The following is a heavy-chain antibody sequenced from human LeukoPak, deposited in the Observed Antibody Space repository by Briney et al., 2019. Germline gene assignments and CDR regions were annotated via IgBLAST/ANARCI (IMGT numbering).Heavy chain of an antibody. D-gene: IGHD2-2*01. V-gene: IGHV3-30*02. CDR1: GFTFSSYG. Sequence: GGSLRLSCAASGFTFSSYGMHWVRQAPGKGLEWVAFIRYDGSNKYYADSVKGRFTISRDNSKNTLYLQMNSLRAEDTAVYYCAIDGEGYCSSTSCYDYYYYYMDVWGKGTTVTVSS. CDR2: IRYDGSNK. J-gene: IGHJ6*03. CDR3: AIDGEGYCSSTSCYDYYYYYMDV.